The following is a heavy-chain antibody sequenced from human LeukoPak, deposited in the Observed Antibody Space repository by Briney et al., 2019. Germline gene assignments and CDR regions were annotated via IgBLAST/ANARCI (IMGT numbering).Heavy chain of an antibody. V-gene: IGHV1-69*06. CDR2: IIPIFGTA. CDR1: GGTFSSYA. Sequence: GASVKVSCKASGGTFSSYAISWVRQAPGQGLEWMGGIIPIFGTANYAQKLQGRVTITADKSTSTAYMELSSLRSEDTAVYYCASSWIQLWPPGYWGQGTLVTVSS. D-gene: IGHD5-18*01. CDR3: ASSWIQLWPPGY. J-gene: IGHJ4*02.